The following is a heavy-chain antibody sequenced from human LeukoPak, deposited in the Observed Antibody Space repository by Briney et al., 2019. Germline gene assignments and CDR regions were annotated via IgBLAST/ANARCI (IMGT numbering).Heavy chain of an antibody. V-gene: IGHV4-4*02. CDR1: GGSISSSNW. CDR3: ASYAIAARGAFDI. CDR2: IYHSGST. Sequence: SETLSLTCAVSGGSISSSNWWSWVRQPPGKGLEWIGEIYHSGSTNYNPSLKSRVTISVDKSKNQFSLKLSSVTAADTAVYYCASYAIAARGAFDIWGQGTMVTVSS. J-gene: IGHJ3*02. D-gene: IGHD6-6*01.